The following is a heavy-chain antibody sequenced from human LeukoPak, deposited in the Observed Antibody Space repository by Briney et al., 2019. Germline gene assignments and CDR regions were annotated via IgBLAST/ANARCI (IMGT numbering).Heavy chain of an antibody. J-gene: IGHJ6*03. V-gene: IGHV4-59*01. CDR3: ARAVQLERPPPLIGYYYMDV. CDR2: IYYSRST. D-gene: IGHD1-1*01. CDR1: GGSISSYY. Sequence: SETLSLTCTVSGGSISSYYWSWIRLPPGKGLEWIGYIYYSRSTNYNPSLKSRVTISVDTSKNQFSLKLSSVTAADTAVYYCARAVQLERPPPLIGYYYMDVWGKGTTVTVSS.